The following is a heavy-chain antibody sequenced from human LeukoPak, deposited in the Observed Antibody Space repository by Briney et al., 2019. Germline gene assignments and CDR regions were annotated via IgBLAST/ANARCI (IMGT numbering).Heavy chain of an antibody. CDR1: GFTFSSYS. Sequence: GGSLRLSCAASGFTFSSYSMNWVRQAPGKGLEWVSSISSSSSYIYYADSVKGRFTISRDNAKNSLYLQMNSLRAEDTAVYYCARVPKYCSSTSCYNFDYWGQGTLVTVSS. CDR2: ISSSSSYI. V-gene: IGHV3-21*01. J-gene: IGHJ4*02. D-gene: IGHD2-2*01. CDR3: ARVPKYCSSTSCYNFDY.